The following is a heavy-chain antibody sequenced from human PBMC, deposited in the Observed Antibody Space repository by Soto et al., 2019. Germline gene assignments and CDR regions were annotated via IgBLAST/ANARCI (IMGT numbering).Heavy chain of an antibody. V-gene: IGHV3-53*01. Sequence: EVQLVESGGGLIQPGGSMRLSCAASGFTVSSNYMSWVRQAPGKGLEWVSVIYSGGSTYYADSVKGRFTISRYNSKNTLYIQMNRLRAEDTAVYYCARERYPFDYWGPATLVNVSS. CDR1: GFTVSSNY. CDR2: IYSGGST. CDR3: ARERYPFDY. D-gene: IGHD1-26*01. J-gene: IGHJ4*02.